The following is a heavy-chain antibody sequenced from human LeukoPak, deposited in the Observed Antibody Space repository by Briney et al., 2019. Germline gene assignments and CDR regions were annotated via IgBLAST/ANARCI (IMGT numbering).Heavy chain of an antibody. CDR2: INSDGTTT. Sequence: PGGSLRLSCEVYNFTFSIKWMNWVRQAPGKGLVWVSRINSDGTTTTYADSVKGRFTISRDNAKNTVYLQMTSLRAEDTAVYYCARELTAGTTLYGLDVWGQGTTVTVSS. CDR1: NFTFSIKW. V-gene: IGHV3-74*01. CDR3: ARELTAGTTLYGLDV. D-gene: IGHD6-13*01. J-gene: IGHJ6*02.